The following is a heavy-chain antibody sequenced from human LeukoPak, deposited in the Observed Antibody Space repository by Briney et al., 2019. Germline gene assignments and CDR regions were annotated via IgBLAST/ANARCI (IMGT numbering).Heavy chain of an antibody. V-gene: IGHV3-53*01. D-gene: IGHD3-10*01. CDR3: ATWPGAWYGEDS. CDR2: IYGGGST. Sequence: GGSLRLSCAASGFTFSSYSMNWVRQAPGKGLEWVSTIYGGGSTYYADSVKGRFTISRDNSQNTLYLRMNNLRAEDMAVYYCATWPGAWYGEDSWGQGTLVTVSS. J-gene: IGHJ4*02. CDR1: GFTFSSYS.